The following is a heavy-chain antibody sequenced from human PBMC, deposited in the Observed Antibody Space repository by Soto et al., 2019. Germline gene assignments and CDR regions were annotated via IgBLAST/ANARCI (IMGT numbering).Heavy chain of an antibody. CDR2: ISSDGTEK. CDR1: GFTLSSYS. V-gene: IGHV3-30*04. CDR3: ARMFGFSYGPANRGMDV. J-gene: IGHJ6*02. Sequence: QVQLVESGGGVPQPGRSLRLFCAASGFTLSSYSLHWVRQSPGKGLEWVAAISSDGTEKHYADSVKGRFTISRDNSKNTLSLQLNSLRTEDTAVYYCARMFGFSYGPANRGMDVWGQGTTVTVSS. D-gene: IGHD5-18*01.